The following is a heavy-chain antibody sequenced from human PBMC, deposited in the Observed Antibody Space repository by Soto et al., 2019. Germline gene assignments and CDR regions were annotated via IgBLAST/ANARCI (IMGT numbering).Heavy chain of an antibody. V-gene: IGHV3-48*02. J-gene: IGHJ4*02. D-gene: IGHD1-26*01. CDR2: IASSSDTI. CDR3: ASDSWISGLYSPFDD. Sequence: EVQLVESGGGLVQPGGSLRLSCAASGFTFSRYSMNWVRQAPGKGLEWVSYIASSSDTIYYADSVKGRFTISRDNARNSLYLQMNSLRDEDTAVYYCASDSWISGLYSPFDDWGQGTLDTVSS. CDR1: GFTFSRYS.